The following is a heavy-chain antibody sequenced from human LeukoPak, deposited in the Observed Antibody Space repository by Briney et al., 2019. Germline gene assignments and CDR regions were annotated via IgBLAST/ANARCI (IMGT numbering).Heavy chain of an antibody. D-gene: IGHD2-2*01. V-gene: IGHV3-48*01. Sequence: GGSLRLPCAASGFTFSSYSMNWVRKAPGKGLEWVSYISSSSSTIYYADSVKGRFTISRDNAKNSLYLQMNSLRVEDTAVYYCARDPDQGRGFDYWGQGTLVTASS. CDR3: ARDPDQGRGFDY. J-gene: IGHJ4*02. CDR1: GFTFSSYS. CDR2: ISSSSSTI.